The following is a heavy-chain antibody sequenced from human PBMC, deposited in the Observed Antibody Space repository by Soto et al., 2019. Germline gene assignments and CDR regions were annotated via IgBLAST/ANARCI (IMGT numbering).Heavy chain of an antibody. CDR3: AKPPSPSYDYIWGSYPDDAFDI. CDR1: GFTFDDYA. J-gene: IGHJ3*02. Sequence: GGSLRLSCAASGFTFDDYAMHWVRQAPGKGLEWVSGISWNSGSIGYADSVKGRFTISRDNAKNSLYLQMNSLRAEDTALYYCAKPPSPSYDYIWGSYPDDAFDIWGQGTMVTVSS. V-gene: IGHV3-9*01. D-gene: IGHD3-16*02. CDR2: ISWNSGSI.